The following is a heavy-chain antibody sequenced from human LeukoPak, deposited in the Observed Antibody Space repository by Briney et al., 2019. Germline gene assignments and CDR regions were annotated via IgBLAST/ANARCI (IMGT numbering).Heavy chain of an antibody. CDR3: AGNLRVTLRHIPKWFDP. CDR1: GGSISSYY. J-gene: IGHJ5*02. D-gene: IGHD2-21*02. V-gene: IGHV4-59*01. CDR2: IYYSGST. Sequence: PSGTLSLTCTVSGGSISSYYWSWIRQPPGKGLEWVGYIYYSGSTDYNPSLMSRVTISADTTKNQMPFMLSSVTAGETAVYYCAGNLRVTLRHIPKWFDPWGQGTLVTVSS.